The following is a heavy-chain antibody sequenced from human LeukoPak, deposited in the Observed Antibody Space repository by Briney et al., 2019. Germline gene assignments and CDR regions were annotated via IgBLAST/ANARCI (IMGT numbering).Heavy chain of an antibody. CDR1: GFTFSSHS. Sequence: GGSRRLSCVASGFTFSSHSMNWVRQAPGKGLEWVSFISSSSIYKYYADSVKGRFTISRDNAKNSLYLQMNSLRGEDTAVYYCARDSFQPNYQDSSGPRGFDAFDIWGQGTMVTVSS. D-gene: IGHD3-22*01. CDR3: ARDSFQPNYQDSSGPRGFDAFDI. J-gene: IGHJ3*02. V-gene: IGHV3-21*01. CDR2: ISSSSIYK.